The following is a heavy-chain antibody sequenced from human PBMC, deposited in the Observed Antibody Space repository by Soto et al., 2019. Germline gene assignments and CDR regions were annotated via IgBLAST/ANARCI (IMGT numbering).Heavy chain of an antibody. D-gene: IGHD6-19*01. Sequence: EQLVESGGGLVQPGRSLRLSCAASGFIFHDYAMHWVRQAPGKGLEWVSGINWNGGKIDYADSVKGRFTISRDNGKNSLFLQMNSLRPEDTAVYYCVKDWGITVNGNYFESWGQGTLVAVSS. CDR3: VKDWGITVNGNYFES. CDR2: INWNGGKI. V-gene: IGHV3-9*01. J-gene: IGHJ4*02. CDR1: GFIFHDYA.